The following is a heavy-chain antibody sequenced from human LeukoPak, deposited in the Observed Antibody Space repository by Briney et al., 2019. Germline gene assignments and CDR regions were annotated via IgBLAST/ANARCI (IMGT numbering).Heavy chain of an antibody. CDR1: GFTFSSYA. CDR2: ISGSGGST. Sequence: GGSLRLSCAASGFTFSSYAMSWVRQAPGKGLEWVSAISGSGGSTYYADSVKGRFTISRDNSKNPLYLQMNSLRAEDTAVYYCAKGYYDYVWGSYRSTSPFDYWGQGTLVTVSS. D-gene: IGHD3-16*02. CDR3: AKGYYDYVWGSYRSTSPFDY. V-gene: IGHV3-23*01. J-gene: IGHJ4*02.